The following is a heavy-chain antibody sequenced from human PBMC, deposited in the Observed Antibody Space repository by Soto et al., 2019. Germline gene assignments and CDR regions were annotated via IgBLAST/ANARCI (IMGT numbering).Heavy chain of an antibody. CDR2: ISYDGGNK. D-gene: IGHD6-19*01. Sequence: QVLLVDSGGGVVQPGRSLRLSCGGSGFTFSSYGMHWVRQAPGKGLEWLAVISYDGGNKFYGDSVKGRFTISRDNSKNTLYLQMNSLRADDTAVYYCARDRYSSGMHFFDYWGQGTLVTVSS. V-gene: IGHV3-30*03. CDR3: ARDRYSSGMHFFDY. CDR1: GFTFSSYG. J-gene: IGHJ4*02.